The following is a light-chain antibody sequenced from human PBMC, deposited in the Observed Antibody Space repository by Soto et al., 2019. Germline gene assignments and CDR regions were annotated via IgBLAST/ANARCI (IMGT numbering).Light chain of an antibody. CDR1: SSDVGSYNR. V-gene: IGLV2-14*01. CDR2: AVT. CDR3: SSYTSSSTL. J-gene: IGLJ1*01. Sequence: QSVLTQPASVSGSPGQSITISCTGSSSDVGSYNRVSWYQQPPNTAPKLMIYAVTDRPSGVSSRFSGSKSGNTASLTISGLQDEDEADYYCSSYTSSSTLFGTGTKVTVL.